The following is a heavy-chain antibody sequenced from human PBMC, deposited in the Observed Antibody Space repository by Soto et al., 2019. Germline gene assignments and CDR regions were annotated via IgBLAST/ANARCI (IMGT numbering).Heavy chain of an antibody. V-gene: IGHV1-3*01. J-gene: IGHJ6*02. Sequence: WASVKVSCKASGYTFTSYAMHWVRQAPGQRLEWMGWINAGNGNTKYSQKFQGSVTITRDTSASTAYMELSSLRSEDTAVYYCASLYNWNYYYYGMDVWGQGTTVTVSS. CDR2: INAGNGNT. D-gene: IGHD1-1*01. CDR1: GYTFTSYA. CDR3: ASLYNWNYYYYGMDV.